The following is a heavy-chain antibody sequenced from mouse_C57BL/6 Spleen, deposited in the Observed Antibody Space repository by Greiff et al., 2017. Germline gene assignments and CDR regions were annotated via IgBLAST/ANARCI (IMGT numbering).Heavy chain of an antibody. D-gene: IGHD1-1*01. CDR2: IYPSDSET. V-gene: IGHV1-61*01. J-gene: IGHJ2*01. CDR3: AREMDYGSPYYFDY. CDR1: GYTFTSYW. Sequence: VKLQQPGAELVRPGSSVKLSCKASGYTFTSYWMDWVKQRPGQGLEWIGNIYPSDSETHYNQKFKDKATLTVDKSSSTAYMQLSSLTSEDSAVYYCAREMDYGSPYYFDYWGQGTTLTVSS.